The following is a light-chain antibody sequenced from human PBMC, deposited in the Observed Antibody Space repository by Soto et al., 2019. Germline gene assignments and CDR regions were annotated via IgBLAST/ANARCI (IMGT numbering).Light chain of an antibody. CDR1: SSDIGGYNY. CDR2: EVT. CDR3: SSYTTSSSYV. J-gene: IGLJ1*01. Sequence: QSALTQPASVSGSPGQSITISCAGTSSDIGGYNYVSWYQQHPGKAPKLIIYEVTNRPSGVSSRFSGSKSGSTASLTISGLQAEDEADYYCSSYTTSSSYVFGTGTKVTVL. V-gene: IGLV2-14*01.